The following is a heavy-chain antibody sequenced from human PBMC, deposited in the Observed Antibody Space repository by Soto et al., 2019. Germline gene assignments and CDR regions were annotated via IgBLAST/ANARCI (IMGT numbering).Heavy chain of an antibody. Sequence: SETLSLTCTVSGGSISSGGYYWSWIRQHPGKGLEWIGYIYYSGSTYYNPSLKSRVTISVDTSKNQFSLKLSSVTAADTAVYYCARGVLMVYATTYYYYYMDVWGKGTTVTVSS. V-gene: IGHV4-31*03. D-gene: IGHD2-8*01. CDR3: ARGVLMVYATTYYYYYMDV. CDR2: IYYSGST. J-gene: IGHJ6*03. CDR1: GGSISSGGYY.